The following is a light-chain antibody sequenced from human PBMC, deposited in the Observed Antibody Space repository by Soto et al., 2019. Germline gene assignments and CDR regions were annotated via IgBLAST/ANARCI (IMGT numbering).Light chain of an antibody. J-gene: IGLJ1*01. CDR1: SSDVGGYNY. Sequence: QSALTQPASVSGSPGRSITISCTGTSSDVGGYNYVSWYKQHPGKAPKLMIYEVSNRPSGVSNRFSGYKSGNTASLTISGLQAEEEADYYCGSYTTSTSSYPFGTGNKATV. CDR3: GSYTTSTSSYP. V-gene: IGLV2-14*01. CDR2: EVS.